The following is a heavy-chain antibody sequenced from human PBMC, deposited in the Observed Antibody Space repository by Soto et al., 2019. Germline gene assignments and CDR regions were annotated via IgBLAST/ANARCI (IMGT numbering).Heavy chain of an antibody. Sequence: GGSLRLSCAASGFTFSSYAMSWVRQAPGKGLEWVSAISGSGGSTYYADSVKGRFTISRDNSKNTLYLQMNSLRAEDTAVYYCAKVPRLNIVVVPAALNWFDPWGQGTLVTVSS. CDR2: ISGSGGST. D-gene: IGHD2-2*01. V-gene: IGHV3-23*01. CDR3: AKVPRLNIVVVPAALNWFDP. CDR1: GFTFSSYA. J-gene: IGHJ5*02.